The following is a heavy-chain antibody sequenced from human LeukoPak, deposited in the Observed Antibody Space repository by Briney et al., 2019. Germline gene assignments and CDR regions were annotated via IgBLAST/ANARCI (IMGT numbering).Heavy chain of an antibody. J-gene: IGHJ4*02. Sequence: SVKVSSKASGGTLSSYAISWVRQAPGHGREWMGRIIPIFGTANYAQKFQGRVTITTDESPSTAYMELSSLGAEDTAVYYGGRGGVWFGPFDYWGQGTLVTVSS. D-gene: IGHD3-10*01. CDR3: GRGGVWFGPFDY. CDR2: IIPIFGTA. CDR1: GGTLSSYA. V-gene: IGHV1-69*05.